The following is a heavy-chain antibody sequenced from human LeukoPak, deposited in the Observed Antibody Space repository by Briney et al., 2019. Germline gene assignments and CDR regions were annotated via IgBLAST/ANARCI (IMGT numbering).Heavy chain of an antibody. CDR3: ARDRRVGATPYYFDY. Sequence: SETLSLTCTVSGGSISSYYWSWIRQPPGKRLEWIGYIYYSGSTNYNPSLKSRVTISVDTSKNQFSLKLSSVTAADTAVYYCARDRRVGATPYYFDYWGQGTLVTVSS. J-gene: IGHJ4*02. CDR1: GGSISSYY. D-gene: IGHD1-26*01. CDR2: IYYSGST. V-gene: IGHV4-59*01.